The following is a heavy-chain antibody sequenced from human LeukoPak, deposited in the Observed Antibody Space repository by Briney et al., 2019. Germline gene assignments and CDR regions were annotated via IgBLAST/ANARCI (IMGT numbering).Heavy chain of an antibody. D-gene: IGHD6-13*01. CDR2: IYYSGST. Sequence: SETLSLTCTVSGGSISSGGYYWSWIRQHPGKGLEWIGYIYYSGSTYYNPSLKSRVTISVDTSKNQFSLKLSSVTAADTAVYYCARPYEQQLAPFDYWGQGTLVTVSS. CDR3: ARPYEQQLAPFDY. CDR1: GGSISSGGYY. V-gene: IGHV4-31*03. J-gene: IGHJ4*02.